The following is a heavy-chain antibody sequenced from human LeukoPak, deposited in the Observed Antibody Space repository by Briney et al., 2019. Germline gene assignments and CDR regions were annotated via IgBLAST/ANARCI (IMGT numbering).Heavy chain of an antibody. CDR2: IYYSGST. Sequence: PSEILSLTCTVSGGSIRSYYWSWIRQPPGKGLEWIGYIYYSGSTNYNPSLESRVTISVDTSKNQFSLKLSSVTAADTAVYYCARDYVGWGFAFDYWGQGTLVTVSS. V-gene: IGHV4-59*12. CDR3: ARDYVGWGFAFDY. CDR1: GGSIRSYY. D-gene: IGHD6-19*01. J-gene: IGHJ4*02.